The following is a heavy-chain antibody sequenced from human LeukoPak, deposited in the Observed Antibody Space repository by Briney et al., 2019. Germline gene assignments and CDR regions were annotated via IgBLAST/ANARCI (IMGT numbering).Heavy chain of an antibody. CDR3: ARVAEWNYWFDP. V-gene: IGHV4-30-2*01. Sequence: SETLSLTCAVSGGSISSGGYSWSWIRQLPGKGLEWIGYIYHSGSTYYNPSLKSRVTISVDRSKNQFSLKLSSVTAADTAVYYCARVAEWNYWFDPWGQGTLVTVSS. CDR1: GGSISSGGYS. J-gene: IGHJ5*02. CDR2: IYHSGST. D-gene: IGHD1-7*01.